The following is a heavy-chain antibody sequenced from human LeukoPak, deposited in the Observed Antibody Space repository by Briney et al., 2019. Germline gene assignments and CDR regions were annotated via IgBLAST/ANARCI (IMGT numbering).Heavy chain of an antibody. CDR1: RFTFSTYS. CDR3: ATLGSGTYYSLYYFDY. D-gene: IGHD3-10*01. CDR2: IASSSNI. Sequence: PGGSLRLSCAASRFTFSTYSMNWVRQAPGKGLEWVSSIASSSNIYYADSVKGRFTISRDNSKDTLYLQMNSLRAEDTAVYYCATLGSGTYYSLYYFDYWGQGTLVTVSS. V-gene: IGHV3-21*01. J-gene: IGHJ4*02.